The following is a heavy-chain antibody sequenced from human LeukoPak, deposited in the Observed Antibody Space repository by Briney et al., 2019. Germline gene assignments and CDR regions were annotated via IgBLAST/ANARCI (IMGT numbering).Heavy chain of an antibody. Sequence: GGSLKLSCAASGFTFSGSDIHWVRQASGKGLEWVGHIRSKTNNYATADAASVKGRFTFSRDDSKNTAYIQMNSLKTEDTAVYYCTRHNYDRSGYGAFDIWGQGTTVTVSS. D-gene: IGHD3-22*01. J-gene: IGHJ3*02. CDR3: TRHNYDRSGYGAFDI. V-gene: IGHV3-73*01. CDR1: GFTFSGSD. CDR2: IRSKTNNYAT.